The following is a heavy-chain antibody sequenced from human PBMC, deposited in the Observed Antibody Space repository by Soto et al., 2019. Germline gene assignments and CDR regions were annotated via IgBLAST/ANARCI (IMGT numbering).Heavy chain of an antibody. CDR3: ARLSHITIVRGVQKRALGLHDAFDL. CDR2: INPSGGST. V-gene: IGHV1-46*01. CDR1: GYTFTSYY. J-gene: IGHJ3*01. D-gene: IGHD3-10*01. Sequence: QVQLVQSGAEVKKPGASVKVSCKASGYTFTSYYMHWVRQAPGQGLQWMGIINPSGGSTSYAQKFKGRVATTRDTSPSSVDIELSSLRSEDTAVYYCARLSHITIVRGVQKRALGLHDAFDLWDQGRMVTVSS.